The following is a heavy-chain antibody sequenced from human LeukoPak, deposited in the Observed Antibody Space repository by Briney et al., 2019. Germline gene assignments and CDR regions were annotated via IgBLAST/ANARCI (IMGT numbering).Heavy chain of an antibody. Sequence: GGSLRLSCAASGFTFSSYSMNWVRQAPGKGLEWVSSISSSSSYIYYADSVKGRFTISRDNAKNSLYLQMNSLRAEDTAVYYCASYDILPLDDAFDIWGQGTMVTVSS. CDR2: ISSSSSYI. J-gene: IGHJ3*02. V-gene: IGHV3-21*01. CDR1: GFTFSSYS. D-gene: IGHD3-9*01. CDR3: ASYDILPLDDAFDI.